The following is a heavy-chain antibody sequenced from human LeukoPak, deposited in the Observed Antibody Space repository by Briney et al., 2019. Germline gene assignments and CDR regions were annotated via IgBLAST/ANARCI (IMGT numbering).Heavy chain of an antibody. J-gene: IGHJ4*02. CDR2: IYYSGST. Sequence: PSETLSLTCTVSGGSLSSYYWSWLRQPPGKGLEWIGYIYYSGSTNYNPSLKSRVTISVDTSKNQFSLKLSSVTAADTAVYYCARGHSSGWYFDYWGQGTLVTVSS. CDR1: GGSLSSYY. CDR3: ARGHSSGWYFDY. D-gene: IGHD6-19*01. V-gene: IGHV4-59*08.